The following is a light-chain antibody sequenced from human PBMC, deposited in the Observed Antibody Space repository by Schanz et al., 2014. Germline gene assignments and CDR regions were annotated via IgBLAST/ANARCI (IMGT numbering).Light chain of an antibody. Sequence: QSALTQPPSASGSPGQSVTISCTGTSSDIGSSDLVSWYQQYPGKVPKLMIYEVSSRPSGVPDRFSGSKSGDTASLTVSGLQAEDEADYYCAAWDDRLNGRVFGGGTKLTVL. V-gene: IGLV2-8*01. CDR3: AAWDDRLNGRV. CDR2: EVS. CDR1: SSDIGSSDL. J-gene: IGLJ3*02.